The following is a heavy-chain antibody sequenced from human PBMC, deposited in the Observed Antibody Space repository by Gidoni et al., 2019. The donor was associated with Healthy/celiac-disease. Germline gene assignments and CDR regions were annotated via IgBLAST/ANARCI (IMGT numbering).Heavy chain of an antibody. CDR2: ISRSIRYI. CDR3: ARGLDSSGYYPDY. Sequence: EVQLVESGGGLVKPGGSLRLSWAASGFTFMCYSMTWVRQAPGKGLGCVSSISRSIRYIYYADSVKGRFTISRDNAKNSLYLQMNSLRAEDTAVYYCARGLDSSGYYPDYWGQGTLVTVSS. J-gene: IGHJ4*02. V-gene: IGHV3-21*01. CDR1: GFTFMCYS. D-gene: IGHD3-22*01.